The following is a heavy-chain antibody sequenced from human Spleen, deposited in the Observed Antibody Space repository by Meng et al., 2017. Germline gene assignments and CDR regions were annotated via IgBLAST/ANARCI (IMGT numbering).Heavy chain of an antibody. CDR1: DYSISSSYY. D-gene: IGHD4-11*01. Sequence: SETLSLTCSVSDYSISSSYYWGWIRQPPGKGLEWIGSVYQSGSTYYNPSLKSRVTISVDTSNNQFSLKLSSVTAADTAVYYCARGPTTMAHDFDYWGQGTLVTVSS. CDR3: ARGPTTMAHDFDY. J-gene: IGHJ4*02. CDR2: VYQSGST. V-gene: IGHV4-38-2*02.